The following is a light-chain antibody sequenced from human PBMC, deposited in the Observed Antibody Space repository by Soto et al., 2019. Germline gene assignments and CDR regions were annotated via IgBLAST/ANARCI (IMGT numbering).Light chain of an antibody. CDR3: QQYNDWPLWT. V-gene: IGKV3-15*01. J-gene: IGKJ1*01. Sequence: EIVMTQSPATLSLSPGERATLSCRASQGISGHLAWYQQKPGQAPRLLMYRTSTRATGIPARFSGSGSGTEVTLTISSLQSEDFAVYYCQQYNDWPLWTFGQGTKVDIK. CDR2: RTS. CDR1: QGISGH.